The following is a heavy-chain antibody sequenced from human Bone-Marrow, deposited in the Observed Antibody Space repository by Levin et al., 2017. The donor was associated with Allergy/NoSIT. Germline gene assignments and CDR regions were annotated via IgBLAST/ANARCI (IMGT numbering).Heavy chain of an antibody. CDR3: ARPVRDSNYYFDQ. D-gene: IGHD4-11*01. Sequence: SETLSLTCSVSGGSISSSSDYWGWIRQPPGKGLEWIGNIYYSGSTNYNPSLKSRITISVDKSKNQFSLKLTSVTAADTAVYYCARPVRDSNYYFDQWGQGTLVTVSS. CDR2: IYYSGST. J-gene: IGHJ4*02. CDR1: GGSISSSSDY. V-gene: IGHV4-39*01.